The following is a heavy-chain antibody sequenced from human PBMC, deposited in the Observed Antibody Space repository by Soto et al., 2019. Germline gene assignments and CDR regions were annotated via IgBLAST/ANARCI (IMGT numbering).Heavy chain of an antibody. J-gene: IGHJ5*02. CDR3: ARCVVGPADVLSWFDP. CDR2: IYCSGST. Sequence: QLQLQESGPGLVKPSETLSLTCTVSGGSISSSSYYWGWIRQPPGKGLEWRGSIYCSGSTYYNTSLQSRVTISVDTSKNQFSLKLSSVTAADTAVYYCARCVVGPADVLSWFDPWGQGTLVTVSS. V-gene: IGHV4-39*01. CDR1: GGSISSSSYY. D-gene: IGHD2-2*01.